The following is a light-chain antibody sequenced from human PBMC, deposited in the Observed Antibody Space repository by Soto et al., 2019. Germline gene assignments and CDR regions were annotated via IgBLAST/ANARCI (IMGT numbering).Light chain of an antibody. V-gene: IGLV2-14*01. J-gene: IGLJ1*01. CDR3: SSYTSSSLLYV. CDR2: EVS. CDR1: SSDVGGYNY. Sequence: QSVLTQPASVSVSPGQSITIACTGTSSDVGGYNYVSWYQQHQGKAPKLMIYEVSNRPSGVSHRFSGSKSGNTASLTISGLQAEDEADYYCSSYTSSSLLYVFGTGTKVTVL.